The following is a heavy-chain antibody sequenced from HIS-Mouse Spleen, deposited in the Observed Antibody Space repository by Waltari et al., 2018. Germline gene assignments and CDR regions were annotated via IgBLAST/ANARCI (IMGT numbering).Heavy chain of an antibody. CDR1: GFTFSRYG. CDR2: IKKDGSEK. J-gene: IGHJ4*02. D-gene: IGHD4-17*01. Sequence: EVQLVESGGGLVQPGGSLRLSCAASGFTFSRYGRGWVRQAPGKGLEWVANIKKDGSEKYYVDSVKGRFTISRDNAKNSLYLQMNSLRAEDTAVYYCARRLAPDYWGQGTLVTVSS. CDR3: ARRLAPDY. V-gene: IGHV3-7*01.